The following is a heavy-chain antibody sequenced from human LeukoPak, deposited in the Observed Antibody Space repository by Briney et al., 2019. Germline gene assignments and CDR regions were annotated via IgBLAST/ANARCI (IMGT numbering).Heavy chain of an antibody. CDR1: GGSISSGGYS. J-gene: IGHJ4*02. V-gene: IGHV4-30-2*01. Sequence: PSQTLSLTCAVSGGSISSGGYSWSWIRQPPGKGLEWIGYIYHSGSTYYNPSLKSRVTISVDRSKNQFSLKLSSVTAADTAVYYCARRLGDYWGQGTLVTVSS. D-gene: IGHD3-16*01. CDR2: IYHSGST. CDR3: ARRLGDY.